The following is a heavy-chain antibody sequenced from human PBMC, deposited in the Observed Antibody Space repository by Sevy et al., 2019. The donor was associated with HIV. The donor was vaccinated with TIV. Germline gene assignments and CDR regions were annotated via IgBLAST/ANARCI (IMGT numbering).Heavy chain of an antibody. CDR2: IYHSGNT. D-gene: IGHD1-7*01. CDR3: ARGVTGTTASEWFDP. Sequence: SETLSLTCTVSGGSISSDEYYWSWIRQPPGKGLEWIGYIYHSGNTYYNASLKSRVSISVDTSKNQFSLKLTSVTAAYTAVYYCARGVTGTTASEWFDPWGQGTLVTVSS. V-gene: IGHV4-30-4*01. CDR1: GGSISSDEYY. J-gene: IGHJ5*02.